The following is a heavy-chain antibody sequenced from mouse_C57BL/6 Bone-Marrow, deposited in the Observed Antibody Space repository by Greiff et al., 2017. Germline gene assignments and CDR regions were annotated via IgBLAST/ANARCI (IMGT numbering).Heavy chain of an antibody. V-gene: IGHV5-12*01. CDR2: ISNGGGST. Sequence: EVQLVESGGGLVQPGGSLKLSCAASGFTFSDYYMYWVLQTPEKRLEWVAYISNGGGSTYYPDTVKGRFIISRANAKNTLYLQMSRLKAEDTAMYYCARHWSYWGQGTLVTVSA. CDR1: GFTFSDYY. J-gene: IGHJ3*01. CDR3: ARHWSY.